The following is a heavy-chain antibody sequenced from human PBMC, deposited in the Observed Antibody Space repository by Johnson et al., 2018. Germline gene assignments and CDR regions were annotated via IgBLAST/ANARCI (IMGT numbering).Heavy chain of an antibody. V-gene: IGHV3-13*01. J-gene: IGHJ6*02. Sequence: EVQLVESGGGLVQPGRSLRLSCIASGFTFRSYDMHWVRQITGKGLEWVSAIGTAGDTYYPGSVKGRFTISRENAKNSLYLQMHSLRAGDTAVYYCARAGEQPGTNGGCYSSRRAGYYGRDVWGQGPTVTVSS. CDR2: IGTAGDT. CDR3: ARAGEQPGTNGGCYSSRRAGYYGRDV. CDR1: GFTFRSYD. D-gene: IGHD2-8*01.